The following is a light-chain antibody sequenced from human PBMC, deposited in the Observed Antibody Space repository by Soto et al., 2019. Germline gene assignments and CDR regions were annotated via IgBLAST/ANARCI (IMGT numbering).Light chain of an antibody. Sequence: QSALTQPASVSGAPGRSITISCTGSSSDVGAYNYVSWYQQYPGNAPKLIIYEVNYRPSEVPHRFSGSKSGNTATLTISGLQAEDEAEYYCSSYTNTYTYVFGPGTNVTVL. CDR1: SSDVGAYNY. V-gene: IGLV2-14*01. J-gene: IGLJ1*01. CDR3: SSYTNTYTYV. CDR2: EVN.